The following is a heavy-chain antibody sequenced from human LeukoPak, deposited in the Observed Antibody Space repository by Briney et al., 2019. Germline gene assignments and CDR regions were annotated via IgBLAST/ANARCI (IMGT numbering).Heavy chain of an antibody. Sequence: GESLKISCKGSGYIFTSHWIGWVRQMPGKGLECMGIIVPGDSDTRYSPSFQGQVTISADKSISTAYLQWSSLKASDTAMYYCARSSASYHFGMDVWGKGTTVTVSS. V-gene: IGHV5-51*01. CDR2: IVPGDSDT. J-gene: IGHJ6*04. CDR1: GYIFTSHW. CDR3: ARSSASYHFGMDV. D-gene: IGHD3-10*01.